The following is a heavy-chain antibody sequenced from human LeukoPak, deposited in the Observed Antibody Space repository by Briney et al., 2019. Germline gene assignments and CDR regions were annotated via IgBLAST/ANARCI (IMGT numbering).Heavy chain of an antibody. CDR3: ANSPVSGWYFYSDY. CDR2: TSASGSST. V-gene: IGHV3-23*01. CDR1: GFTFSSYA. Sequence: PGGSLRLSCAASGFTFSSYAMNWVRQAPGKGLEWVSTTSASGSSTYYADFVKGRFTISRDNSKNTLYLQMNGLRAEDTAIYYCANSPVSGWYFYSDYWGQGTLVTVSS. D-gene: IGHD6-19*01. J-gene: IGHJ4*02.